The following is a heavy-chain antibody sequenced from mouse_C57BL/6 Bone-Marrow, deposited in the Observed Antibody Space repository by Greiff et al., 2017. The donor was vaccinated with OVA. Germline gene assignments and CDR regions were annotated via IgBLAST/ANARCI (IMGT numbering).Heavy chain of an antibody. Sequence: VKLQQSGAELARPGASVKLSCKASGYTFTSYGISWVKQRTGQGLEWIGEIYPRSGNTYYNEKFKGKATLTADKSSSTAYMELRSLTSEDSAVYFCAGLGRGYWGQGTTLTVSS. CDR2: IYPRSGNT. D-gene: IGHD4-1*01. CDR3: AGLGRGY. J-gene: IGHJ2*01. CDR1: GYTFTSYG. V-gene: IGHV1-81*01.